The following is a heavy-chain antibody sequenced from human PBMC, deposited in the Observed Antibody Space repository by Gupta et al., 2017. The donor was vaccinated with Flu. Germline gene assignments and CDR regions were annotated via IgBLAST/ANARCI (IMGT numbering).Heavy chain of an antibody. CDR2: ITNSGGAT. CDR3: AKLRYCGGDCYSYFEY. V-gene: IGHV3-23*01. J-gene: IGHJ4*02. D-gene: IGHD2-21*02. Sequence: APGKGLEWVSTITNSGGATSYADSVKGRFTISRDNPENALYLQMNSLRAEDTAVYFCAKLRYCGGDCYSYFEYWGQGTLVTVSS.